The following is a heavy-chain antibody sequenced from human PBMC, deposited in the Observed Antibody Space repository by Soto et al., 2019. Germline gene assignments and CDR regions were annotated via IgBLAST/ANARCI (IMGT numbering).Heavy chain of an antibody. CDR3: ARHKSTIFGVVRRRHPNWFDP. V-gene: IGHV4-39*01. D-gene: IGHD3-3*01. J-gene: IGHJ5*02. Sequence: QLQLQESGPGLVKPSETLSLTCTVSGGSISSSSYYWGWIRQPPGKGLEWIGSIYYSGSTYYNPSLKSRVTISVDTSKNQFSLKLTSVTAADTAVYYCARHKSTIFGVVRRRHPNWFDPWGQGTLVTVSS. CDR1: GGSISSSSYY. CDR2: IYYSGST.